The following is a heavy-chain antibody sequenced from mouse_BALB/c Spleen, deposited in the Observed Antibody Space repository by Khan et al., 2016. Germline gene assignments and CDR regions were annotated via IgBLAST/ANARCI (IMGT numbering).Heavy chain of an antibody. CDR1: DFNIKDTY. D-gene: IGHD2-1*01. Sequence: VQLQQSGAELVKPGASVKLSCTASDFNIKDTYMHWVKQRPEQGLEWIGRIDPANGNTKYDPKFQGKATITADTSSNTAYLQLSSLTSEDTAVYYCASSRGDYGNYAWFAYWGQGTLVTVSA. CDR3: ASSRGDYGNYAWFAY. V-gene: IGHV14-3*02. J-gene: IGHJ3*01. CDR2: IDPANGNT.